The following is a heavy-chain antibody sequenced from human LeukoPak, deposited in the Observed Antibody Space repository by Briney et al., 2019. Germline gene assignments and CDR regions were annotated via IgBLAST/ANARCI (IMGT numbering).Heavy chain of an antibody. D-gene: IGHD5-18*01. CDR3: ARDFAMVTSEDY. Sequence: GGSLRLSCAASGLTFSSYSMNWVRQAPGKGLEWVSSISSSSSYIYYAGSVKGRFTISRDNAKNSLYLQMNSLRAEDTAVYYCARDFAMVTSEDYWGQGTLVTVSS. CDR1: GLTFSSYS. CDR2: ISSSSSYI. V-gene: IGHV3-21*01. J-gene: IGHJ4*02.